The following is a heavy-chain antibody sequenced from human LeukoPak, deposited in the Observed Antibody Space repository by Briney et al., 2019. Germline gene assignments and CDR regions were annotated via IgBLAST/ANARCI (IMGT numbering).Heavy chain of an antibody. CDR2: TYYRSKWYN. CDR3: ATNTGITGTTFFDY. V-gene: IGHV6-1*01. J-gene: IGHJ4*02. CDR1: GDSVSSNSAA. Sequence: SQTLSLTCAISGDSVSSNSAAWNWIRQSPSRGLEWLGRTYYRSKWYNDYAVSVKSRITINPDTSKNQFSLQLTSVTPEDTAVYYCATNTGITGTTFFDYWGQGTLVTVSS. D-gene: IGHD1-20*01.